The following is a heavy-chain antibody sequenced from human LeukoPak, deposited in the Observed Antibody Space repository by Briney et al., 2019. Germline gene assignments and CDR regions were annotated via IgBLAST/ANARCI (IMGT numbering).Heavy chain of an antibody. Sequence: ASVKVSCKASGYTFTDHYMHWVRQAPGQGLEWMGWMNLNSGGTNYAQKFQGRVTMTRDTSISTAYMELSTLRSDDTAVYYCARGGTVVTAISRGFDYWGQGTLVTVSS. V-gene: IGHV1-2*02. CDR3: ARGGTVVTAISRGFDY. CDR2: MNLNSGGT. CDR1: GYTFTDHY. J-gene: IGHJ4*02. D-gene: IGHD2-21*02.